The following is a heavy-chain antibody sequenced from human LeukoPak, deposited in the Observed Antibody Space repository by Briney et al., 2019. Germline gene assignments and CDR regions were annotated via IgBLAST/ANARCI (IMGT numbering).Heavy chain of an antibody. Sequence: SETLSLTCTVSGYSISSGYYWGWIRQPPGKWLEWIGSIYHSGSTYYNPSLKSRVTISVDTSKNQFSLKLSSVTAADTAVYYCARDRGPAAAIFDYWGQGTLVTVSS. CDR1: GYSISSGYY. CDR2: IYHSGST. D-gene: IGHD2-2*01. CDR3: ARDRGPAAAIFDY. J-gene: IGHJ4*02. V-gene: IGHV4-38-2*02.